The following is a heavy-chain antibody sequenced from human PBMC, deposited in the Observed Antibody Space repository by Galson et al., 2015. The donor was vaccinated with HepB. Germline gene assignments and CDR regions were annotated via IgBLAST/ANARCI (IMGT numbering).Heavy chain of an antibody. V-gene: IGHV2-70*11. J-gene: IGHJ6*03. CDR3: ARGITGTTSHYYYHMDV. Sequence: PALVKPTQTLTLTCTFSGFSLSTSGVCVTWIRQPPGKALEWLARIDWDDDKYFSTSLKTRLTISRGTSKNQVVLTMTNMDPVDTATYYCARGITGTTSHYYYHMDVWGKGTTVTVSS. CDR2: IDWDDDK. CDR1: GFSLSTSGVC. D-gene: IGHD1-7*01.